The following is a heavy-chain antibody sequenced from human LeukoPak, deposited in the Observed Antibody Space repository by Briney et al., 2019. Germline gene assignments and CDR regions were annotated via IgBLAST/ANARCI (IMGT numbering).Heavy chain of an antibody. D-gene: IGHD6-6*01. V-gene: IGHV1-69*13. Sequence: SVTVSCTASGGTFSSYAISWVRQAPGQGLEWMGGIIPIFGTANYAQKFQGRVTITADESTSTAYMELSSLRSEDTAVYYCASVSIAARPGAIDYWGQGTLVTVSS. CDR1: GGTFSSYA. CDR3: ASVSIAARPGAIDY. J-gene: IGHJ4*02. CDR2: IIPIFGTA.